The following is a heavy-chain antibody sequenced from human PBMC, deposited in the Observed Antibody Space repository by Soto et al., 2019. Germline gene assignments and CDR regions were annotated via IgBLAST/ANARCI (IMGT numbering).Heavy chain of an antibody. V-gene: IGHV3-23*01. CDR3: AKAHCSGGSCYLRAFDI. CDR1: GFTFSTYA. Sequence: EVQLLESGGGLVQPGGSLRLSCAAAGFTFSTYAMTWVRQAPGRGLEWVSAISGNGGSIDYADSVKGRFTISRDHSKNTLYLQMISLGDEDTAVYYCAKAHCSGGSCYLRAFDIWGQGTLVTVSS. CDR2: ISGNGGSI. J-gene: IGHJ3*02. D-gene: IGHD2-15*01.